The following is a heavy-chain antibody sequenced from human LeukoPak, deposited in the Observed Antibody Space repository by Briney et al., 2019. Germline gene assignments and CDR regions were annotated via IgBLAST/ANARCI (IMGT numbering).Heavy chain of an antibody. Sequence: GGSLGLSCAASGFTFSSYAMSWVRQAPGKGLEWVSAISGSGGSTYYADSAKGRFTISRDNSKNTLYLQMNSLRAEDTAVYYCAKDPQFVVVPAAHNNWFDPWGQGTLVTVSS. D-gene: IGHD2-2*01. V-gene: IGHV3-23*01. CDR2: ISGSGGST. J-gene: IGHJ5*02. CDR3: AKDPQFVVVPAAHNNWFDP. CDR1: GFTFSSYA.